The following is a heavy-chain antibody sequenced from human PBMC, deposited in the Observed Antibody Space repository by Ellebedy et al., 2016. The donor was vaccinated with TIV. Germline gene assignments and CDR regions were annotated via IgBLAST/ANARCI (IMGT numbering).Heavy chain of an antibody. CDR2: INPNSGAT. D-gene: IGHD3-10*01. J-gene: IGHJ6*03. V-gene: IGHV1-2*02. CDR3: AREFTGSGGMDV. Sequence: ASVKVSXXASGYTFTAYYIHWVRQAPGQGLEWLGWINPNSGATNYAQKFQVRVTMTRDTSTITVYMELNSLRFEDTAVYYCAREFTGSGGMDVWGKGTTVTVSS. CDR1: GYTFTAYY.